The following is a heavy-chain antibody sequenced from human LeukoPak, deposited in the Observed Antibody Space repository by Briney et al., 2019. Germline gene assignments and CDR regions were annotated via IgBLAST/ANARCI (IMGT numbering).Heavy chain of an antibody. V-gene: IGHV3-7*01. Sequence: PSETLSLTCAVYGGSLSGYYWTWVRQAPGKGLEWVANIKQDGSEKYYVDSVKGRFTFSRDNAKNSLYLQMNSLRVDDTAIYYCARGYLYGGNQATYYFDFWGQGTLVTVSS. D-gene: IGHD4-23*01. CDR1: GGSLSGYY. J-gene: IGHJ4*02. CDR3: ARGYLYGGNQATYYFDF. CDR2: IKQDGSEK.